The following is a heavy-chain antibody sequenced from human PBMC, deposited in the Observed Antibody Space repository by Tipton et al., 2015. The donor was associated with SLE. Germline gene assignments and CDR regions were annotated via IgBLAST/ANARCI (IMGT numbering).Heavy chain of an antibody. J-gene: IGHJ3*02. Sequence: TLSLTCSVSGDSISHSYWSWIRQPPGKGLEWIGHIYYSGSTNYSPSLKSRVTMSVDTSNNHFSLKLSSVTAADTAMYYCARVGGVWFGAPRTAFDIWGQGTLVTVSS. CDR2: IYYSGST. CDR1: GDSISHSY. D-gene: IGHD3-10*01. CDR3: ARVGGVWFGAPRTAFDI. V-gene: IGHV4-59*01.